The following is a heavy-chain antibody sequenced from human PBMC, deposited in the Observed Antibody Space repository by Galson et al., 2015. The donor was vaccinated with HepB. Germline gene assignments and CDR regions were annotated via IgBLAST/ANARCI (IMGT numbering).Heavy chain of an antibody. J-gene: IGHJ6*03. CDR2: INTNTGNP. CDR3: ARVEGILTGYYMEGDYYYMDV. V-gene: IGHV7-4-1*02. D-gene: IGHD3-9*01. CDR1: GYTFTSCA. Sequence: SVKVSCKASGYTFTSCAMNWVRQAPGQGLEWMGWINTNTGNPTYAQGFTGRFVFSLDTSVSTAYLQISSLKAEDTAVYYCARVEGILTGYYMEGDYYYMDVWGKGTTVTVSS.